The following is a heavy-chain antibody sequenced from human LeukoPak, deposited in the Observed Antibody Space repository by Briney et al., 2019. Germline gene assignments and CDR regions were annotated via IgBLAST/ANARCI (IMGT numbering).Heavy chain of an antibody. D-gene: IGHD4-17*01. Sequence: PGGSLRLSCAASGFSFSSYWMSWVRQAPVKGLERASNIKQDGSAKYYVDSVKGRFTISRDNAKNSVHLQMNSLRAEDTAVYYCARRRLKGKYGDDNYWYFDLWGRGTLVTVSS. CDR2: IKQDGSAK. V-gene: IGHV3-7*01. CDR1: GFSFSSYW. J-gene: IGHJ2*01. CDR3: ARRRLKGKYGDDNYWYFDL.